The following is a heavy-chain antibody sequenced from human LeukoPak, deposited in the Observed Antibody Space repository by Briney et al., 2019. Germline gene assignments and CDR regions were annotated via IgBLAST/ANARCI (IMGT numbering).Heavy chain of an antibody. V-gene: IGHV4-59*01. J-gene: IGHJ6*02. CDR2: IYYSGST. CDR1: GGSISSYY. CDR3: ARGAGEFPTLIYYYYGMDV. D-gene: IGHD3-16*01. Sequence: SETLSLTCTVSGGSISSYYWSWIRQPPGKGLEWIGYIYYSGSTNYNPSLKSRVTISVDTSKNQFSLKLSSVTAADTAVYYCARGAGEFPTLIYYYYGMDVWGQGTTVTVSS.